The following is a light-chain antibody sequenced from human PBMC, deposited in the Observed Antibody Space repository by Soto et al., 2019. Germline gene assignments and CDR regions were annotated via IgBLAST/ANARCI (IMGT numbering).Light chain of an antibody. V-gene: IGKV3-15*01. Sequence: EIVMTQAPATLSVSTGERATLSCRASQSVSSTLAWYQQKPGQAPRLLIYGASTRPTGIPARFSGSGSGTEFTLTISSLQSEDFAVYYCQQYNNWPPMYTFGQGTKLEIK. CDR3: QQYNNWPPMYT. CDR2: GAS. J-gene: IGKJ2*01. CDR1: QSVSST.